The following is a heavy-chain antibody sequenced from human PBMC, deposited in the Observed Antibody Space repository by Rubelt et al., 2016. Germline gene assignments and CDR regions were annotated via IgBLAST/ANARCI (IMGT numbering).Heavy chain of an antibody. CDR1: GFSLSTSGVA. Sequence: QITLKESGPTLVKPTQTLTLTCTFSGFSLSTSGVAVGWIRQPPGKALEWLALIYWDDDKRYSPSLKSRLTITKDTSNNQVVLTMTNMDPVDTATYYRVHSPDCTGGSCYQNFAYWGQGTLVTVSS. V-gene: IGHV2-5*02. CDR2: IYWDDDK. D-gene: IGHD2-15*01. CDR3: VHSPDCTGGSCYQNFAY. J-gene: IGHJ4*02.